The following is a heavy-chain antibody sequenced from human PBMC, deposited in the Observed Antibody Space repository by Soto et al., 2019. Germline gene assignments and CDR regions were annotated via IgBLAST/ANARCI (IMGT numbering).Heavy chain of an antibody. CDR2: ISSTSTNI. Sequence: MLGGSLRLSCAASGFTFSRYIMHWVRQAPGQGLEWIATISSTSTNIYYADSVKGRITISRDNPKNSLSLQMDSLRREDTAVYYCTRGIASSSLVTFDVWGQGTMVTVSS. CDR1: GFTFSRYI. CDR3: TRGIASSSLVTFDV. D-gene: IGHD2-21*01. J-gene: IGHJ3*01. V-gene: IGHV3-21*01.